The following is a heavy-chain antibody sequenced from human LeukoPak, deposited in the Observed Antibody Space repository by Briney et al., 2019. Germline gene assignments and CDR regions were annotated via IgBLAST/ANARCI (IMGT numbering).Heavy chain of an antibody. V-gene: IGHV4-34*01. CDR1: GGSFSGYY. CDR2: INHSGST. CDR3: ARAETSNYDFWSGYQYYFDY. Sequence: PSETLSLTCAVYGGSFSGYYWSWIRQPPGKGLEWIGEINHSGSTNYNPSLKSRVTISVDTSKNQFSLKLSSVTAADTAVYYCARAETSNYDFWSGYQYYFDYWGQGTLVTVSS. D-gene: IGHD3-3*01. J-gene: IGHJ4*02.